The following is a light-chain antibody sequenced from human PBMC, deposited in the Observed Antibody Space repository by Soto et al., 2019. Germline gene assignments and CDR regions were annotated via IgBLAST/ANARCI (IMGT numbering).Light chain of an antibody. Sequence: QSVLTQPASVSGSPGQSIAISCTGTSSDVGTYDYVSWYQQYPDKATKLIIYEVTQRPSGVSNRFSGSKSGNTASLTISWLQAEDEADYYCSSHTSVNTRVFGTGTKVTVL. CDR1: SSDVGTYDY. J-gene: IGLJ1*01. V-gene: IGLV2-14*01. CDR3: SSHTSVNTRV. CDR2: EVT.